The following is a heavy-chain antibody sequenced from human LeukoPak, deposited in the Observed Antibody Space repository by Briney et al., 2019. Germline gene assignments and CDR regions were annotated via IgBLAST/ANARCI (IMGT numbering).Heavy chain of an antibody. V-gene: IGHV4-39*07. Sequence: SVTLSLTCTLSGGSIDSISYYWGWIRQPRGEGLEWFGYIYYSGSTYYNPSLKSRVIISVDTSKNHFSLKLSSVTAADTAVYYCQLWGNSGSYYMRDYWGQGTLVTVSS. CDR1: GGSIDSISYY. J-gene: IGHJ4*02. D-gene: IGHD3-10*01. CDR2: IYYSGST. CDR3: QLWGNSGSYYMRDY.